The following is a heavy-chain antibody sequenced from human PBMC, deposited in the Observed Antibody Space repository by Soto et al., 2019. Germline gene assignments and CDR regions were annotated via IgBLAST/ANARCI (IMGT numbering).Heavy chain of an antibody. Sequence: SETLSLTCTVSGGSISSGPYSWGWIRQPPGEGLEWIGTFHYSENTYYNPSLESRVTISVDTSKNQFSLKVSSVTVADTAVYFCARLGGYCSSTKCYGYCGMDVWGQGTTVTVSS. D-gene: IGHD2-2*01. CDR1: GGSISSGPYS. J-gene: IGHJ6*02. CDR3: ARLGGYCSSTKCYGYCGMDV. V-gene: IGHV4-39*01. CDR2: FHYSENT.